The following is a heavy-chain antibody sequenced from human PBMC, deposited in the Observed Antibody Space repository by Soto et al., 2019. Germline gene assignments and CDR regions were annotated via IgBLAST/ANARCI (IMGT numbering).Heavy chain of an antibody. CDR2: INPSGGST. CDR1: GYTFTSYY. J-gene: IGHJ4*02. V-gene: IGHV1-46*01. CDR3: ARDAQIGHGYSVYHTY. D-gene: IGHD5-12*01. Sequence: QEQLVQSGAEVTKPGASVKVSCKASGYTFTSYYIHWVRQARGHGLEWVGLINPSGGSTTYAQKLQGRVTMTRDTSTSTVYMELNSLRSEDTAVYFCARDAQIGHGYSVYHTYWGQGTLVTVSS.